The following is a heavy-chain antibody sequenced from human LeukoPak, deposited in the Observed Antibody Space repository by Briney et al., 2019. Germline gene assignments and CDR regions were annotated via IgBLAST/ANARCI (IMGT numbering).Heavy chain of an antibody. CDR2: ISSNGGST. V-gene: IGHV3-64*01. Sequence: GRSLRLSCAASGFTFSSYAMHWVRQAPRKGLEYVSAISSNGGSTYYANSVKGRFTISRDNSKNTLYLQMGSLRAEDMAVYYCAGGSGSYYDYWGQGTLVTVSS. J-gene: IGHJ4*02. CDR1: GFTFSSYA. CDR3: AGGSGSYYDY. D-gene: IGHD1-26*01.